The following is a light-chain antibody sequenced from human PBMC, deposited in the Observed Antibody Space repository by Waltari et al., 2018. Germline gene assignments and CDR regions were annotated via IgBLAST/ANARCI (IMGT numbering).Light chain of an antibody. CDR3: QQSYSTPKT. J-gene: IGKJ1*01. Sequence: DIQMTQSPSSLSASVGDRVPITCRASQSISSYLNWYQQKPGKAPKLLIYAASSLQSGVPSRFSGSGSGTDFTLTISSLQPEDFATYYCQQSYSTPKTFGQGTKVEIK. V-gene: IGKV1-39*01. CDR1: QSISSY. CDR2: AAS.